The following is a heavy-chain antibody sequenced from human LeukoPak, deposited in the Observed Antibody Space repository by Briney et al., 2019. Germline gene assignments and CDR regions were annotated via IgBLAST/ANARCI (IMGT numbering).Heavy chain of an antibody. D-gene: IGHD3-10*01. J-gene: IGHJ4*02. CDR1: GGSFSGYY. Sequence: RASETLSLTCAVYGGSFSGYYWSWIRQPPGKGLEWIGEINHSGSTNYNPSLKSRATISVDTSKNQFSLKLRSVTAAETAVYYCARHGIYYGSGSYYYPRYYVDYWGQGTLVTVSS. CDR3: ARHGIYYGSGSYYYPRYYVDY. V-gene: IGHV4-34*01. CDR2: INHSGST.